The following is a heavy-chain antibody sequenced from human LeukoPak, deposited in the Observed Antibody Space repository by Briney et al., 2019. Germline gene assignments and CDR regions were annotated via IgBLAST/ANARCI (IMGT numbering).Heavy chain of an antibody. J-gene: IGHJ4*02. CDR3: AREGWDQRDTAAFDY. D-gene: IGHD6-19*01. CDR2: INPNSGDT. CDR1: GYTFTGHY. V-gene: IGHV1-2*02. Sequence: ASVKVSCKASGYTFTGHYMHWARQAPGQGLEWMGWINPNSGDTNSAQKFQGRVTMSRDTSITTLYMELSRLRPDDTAVYYCAREGWDQRDTAAFDYWGQGTLSPSPQ.